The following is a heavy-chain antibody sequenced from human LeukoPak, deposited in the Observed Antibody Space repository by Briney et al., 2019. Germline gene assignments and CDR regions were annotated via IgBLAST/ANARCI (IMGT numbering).Heavy chain of an antibody. Sequence: GESLKISCKGSGYSFTSYWIGWVRQMPGKDLEWMGIIYPGDSDTRYSPSFQGQVTISADKSISTAYLQWSSLEASDTAMYYCARLADDYVWGSYRTVGYFDYWGQGTLVTVSS. V-gene: IGHV5-51*01. J-gene: IGHJ4*02. D-gene: IGHD3-16*02. CDR2: IYPGDSDT. CDR3: ARLADDYVWGSYRTVGYFDY. CDR1: GYSFTSYW.